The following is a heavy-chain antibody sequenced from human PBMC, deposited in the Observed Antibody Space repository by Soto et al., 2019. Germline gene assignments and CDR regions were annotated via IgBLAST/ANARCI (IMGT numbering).Heavy chain of an antibody. CDR3: AHRDGFGELKY. CDR2: IYWDDNK. V-gene: IGHV2-5*02. J-gene: IGHJ4*02. Sequence: QITLKESGPTLVKPTQTLTLTYTFSGFSLSTSGVGVGWIRQPPGKALEWLALIYWDDNKLYSPSLKSRLTITKDTSKNQVVLTMTNMDPVDTATYYCAHRDGFGELKYWGQGTLVTVSS. D-gene: IGHD3-10*01. CDR1: GFSLSTSGVG.